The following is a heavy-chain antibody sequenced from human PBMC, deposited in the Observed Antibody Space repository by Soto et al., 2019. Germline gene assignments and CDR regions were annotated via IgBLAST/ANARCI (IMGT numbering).Heavy chain of an antibody. D-gene: IGHD2-15*01. CDR3: ARGRWSTRNANYYLDD. CDR1: GYTFTDYA. V-gene: IGHV1-3*01. Sequence: QVHLVQSGAEVKKPGASVKLSCKASGYTFTDYAMNWVRQAPGQRPEWMGWINAGNGNTKYSQKFQGRVTITRDTSASTAYMELSSLRSEDTALYYCARGRWSTRNANYYLDDWGQGTLVTVSS. J-gene: IGHJ4*02. CDR2: INAGNGNT.